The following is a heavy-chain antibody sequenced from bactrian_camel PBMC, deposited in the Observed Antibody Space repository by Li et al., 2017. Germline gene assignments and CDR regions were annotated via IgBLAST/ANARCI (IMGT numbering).Heavy chain of an antibody. J-gene: IGHJ4*01. D-gene: IGHD2*01. CDR2: MYTGFGGGNI. V-gene: IGHV3S1*01. Sequence: HVQLVESGGGSVQAGGSLRLSCSASGYTHDRYCMAWFRQAPGKEREGVAAMYTGFGGGNIYYDDSVKGRFTISQDNSKNTLFLQMNVLRPEDTAMYCCAAEFPRRVRGVVQCGNEYVYWGLGTQVTVS. CDR3: AAEFPRRVRGVVQCGNEYVY. CDR1: GYTHDRYC.